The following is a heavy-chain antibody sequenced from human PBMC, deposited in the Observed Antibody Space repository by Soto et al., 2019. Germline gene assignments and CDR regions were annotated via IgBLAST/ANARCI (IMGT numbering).Heavy chain of an antibody. CDR1: GGSISSYY. Sequence: PSETLSLTCTVSGGSISSYYWSWIRQPPGKGLEWIGYIYYSGSTNYNPSLKSRVTISVDTSKNQFSLKLSSVTAADTAVYYCARYENWFHPWGQGTQVSVSS. D-gene: IGHD3-16*01. CDR3: ARYENWFHP. V-gene: IGHV4-59*01. CDR2: IYYSGST. J-gene: IGHJ5*02.